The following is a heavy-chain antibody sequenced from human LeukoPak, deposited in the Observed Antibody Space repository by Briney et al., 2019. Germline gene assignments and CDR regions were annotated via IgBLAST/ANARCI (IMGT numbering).Heavy chain of an antibody. V-gene: IGHV1-2*02. J-gene: IGHJ3*02. D-gene: IGHD6-13*01. CDR1: GYTFTGYY. CDR2: INPNSGGT. CDR3: ARPRAAAGTSGAFDI. Sequence: ASAKVSCKASGYTFTGYYMHWVRQAPGQGLEWMGWINPNSGGTNYAQKFQGRVTMTRDTSISTAYMELSRLRSDDTAVYYCARPRAAAGTSGAFDIWGQGTMVTVSS.